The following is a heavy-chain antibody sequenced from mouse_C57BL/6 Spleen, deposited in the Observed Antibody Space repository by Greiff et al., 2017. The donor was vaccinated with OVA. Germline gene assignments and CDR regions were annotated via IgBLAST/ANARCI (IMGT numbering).Heavy chain of an antibody. Sequence: EVQGVESGGGLVKPGGSLKLSCAASGFTFSDYGMHWVRQAPEKGLEWVAYISSGSSTIYYADTVKGRFTISRDNAKNTLFLQMTSLGSEDTAMYYCARGDDYAAMDYWGQGTSVTVSS. CDR1: GFTFSDYG. CDR3: ARGDDYAAMDY. J-gene: IGHJ4*01. CDR2: ISSGSSTI. V-gene: IGHV5-17*01.